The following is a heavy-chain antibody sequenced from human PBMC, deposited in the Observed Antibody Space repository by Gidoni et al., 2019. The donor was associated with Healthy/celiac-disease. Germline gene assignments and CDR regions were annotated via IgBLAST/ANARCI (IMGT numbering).Heavy chain of an antibody. CDR3: TTGFGGSYSHAFDI. Sequence: EVQLVESGGGLVKPGGSLRLSCAASGFTFSNAWMSWVRQAPRKGLGWVGRIKSKTDGGTTEYAAPVKGRFTISRDDSKNTLYLQMNSLKTEDTAVYYCTTGFGGSYSHAFDIWGQGTMVTVSS. J-gene: IGHJ3*02. D-gene: IGHD1-26*01. CDR1: GFTFSNAW. V-gene: IGHV3-15*01. CDR2: IKSKTDGGTT.